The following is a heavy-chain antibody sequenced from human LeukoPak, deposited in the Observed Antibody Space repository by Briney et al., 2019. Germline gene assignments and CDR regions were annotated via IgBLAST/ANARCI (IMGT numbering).Heavy chain of an antibody. V-gene: IGHV5-51*01. CDR1: VSIFTCYM. D-gene: IGHD4-23*01. CDR2: IYPSDSDT. J-gene: IGHJ1*01. Sequence: GEPLLTSAKSGVSIFTCYMIWWGPPIPGKGLEWMGIIYPSDSDTRYSPSFQAQVTISDDKSISTAYLRWRRLKASDTARYYGAGLGPGGNAEYIQRWGQGTLVSVS. CDR3: AGLGPGGNAEYIQR.